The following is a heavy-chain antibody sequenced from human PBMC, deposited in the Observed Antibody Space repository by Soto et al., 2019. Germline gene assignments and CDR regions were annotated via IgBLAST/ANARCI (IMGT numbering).Heavy chain of an antibody. Sequence: GGSLRLSCAASGFAFSSSSMNWVRQAPGKGLEWVSYISSSIGTLHYADSVKGRFTISRDNAKNSLYLQMNSLRDEDTAVYYCARDRSSGFSPFFFDPWGQGTLVTVSS. CDR1: GFAFSSSS. CDR3: ARDRSSGFSPFFFDP. CDR2: ISSSIGTL. D-gene: IGHD3-10*01. V-gene: IGHV3-48*02. J-gene: IGHJ5*02.